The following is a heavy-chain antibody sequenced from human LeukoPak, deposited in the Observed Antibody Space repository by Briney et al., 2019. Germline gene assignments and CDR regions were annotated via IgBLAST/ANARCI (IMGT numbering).Heavy chain of an antibody. J-gene: IGHJ4*02. CDR2: IYYSGST. V-gene: IGHV4-39*01. D-gene: IGHD3-3*01. CDR3: ARQTGAGLFILP. Sequence: PSETLSLTCTVSGGSISSSSYYWGWIRQPPGKGLEWIGSIYYSGSTYYNPSLKSRVTISVDTSKNQFSLILTSVTAADTAVYYCARQTGAGLFILPGGQGTLVTVSS. CDR1: GGSISSSSYY.